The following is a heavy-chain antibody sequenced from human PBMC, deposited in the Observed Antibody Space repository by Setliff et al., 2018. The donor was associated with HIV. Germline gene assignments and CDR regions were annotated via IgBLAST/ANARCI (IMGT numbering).Heavy chain of an antibody. CDR2: IYYSGAT. Sequence: SETLSLTCTVSGDSISSGGYYWSWIRQLPGKGLEWIGYIYYSGATYYNPSLKNRVTISLDTSKSQFSLKLTSVTAADTAVYYCARYCSGGSCPDYWGQGTLVTVSS. CDR1: GDSISSGGYY. J-gene: IGHJ4*02. CDR3: ARYCSGGSCPDY. V-gene: IGHV4-31*03. D-gene: IGHD2-15*01.